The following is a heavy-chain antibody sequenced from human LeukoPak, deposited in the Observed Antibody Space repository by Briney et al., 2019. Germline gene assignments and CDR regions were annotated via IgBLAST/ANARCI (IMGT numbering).Heavy chain of an antibody. Sequence: ASVKVSFKASGYTFTGYYMHWVRQAPGQGLEWMGIINSSGGTTSYAQKFQGRVTMTRDTSTSTVYMDLSSLRSEDTAVYYCARGGWYYFDYWGQGTLVTVSS. V-gene: IGHV1-46*01. CDR1: GYTFTGYY. CDR3: ARGGWYYFDY. J-gene: IGHJ4*02. D-gene: IGHD6-19*01. CDR2: INSSGGTT.